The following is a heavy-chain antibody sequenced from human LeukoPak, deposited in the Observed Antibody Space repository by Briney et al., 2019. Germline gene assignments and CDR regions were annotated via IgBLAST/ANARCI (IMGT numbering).Heavy chain of an antibody. CDR3: ARSYRDAYDI. V-gene: IGHV1-46*01. CDR2: INPTGGST. D-gene: IGHD1-26*01. CDR1: GYTFTSYY. Sequence: GASVKVSCKASGYTFTSYYMHWVRQAPGQGLEWMGLINPTGGSTGYAQKFQGRVTMTRDMSTSTDYMELSSLRSEDTAIYYCARSYRDAYDIWGHGTMVIVSS. J-gene: IGHJ3*02.